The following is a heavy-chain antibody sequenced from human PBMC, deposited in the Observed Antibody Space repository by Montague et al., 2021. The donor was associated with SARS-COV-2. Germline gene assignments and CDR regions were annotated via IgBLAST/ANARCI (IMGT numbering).Heavy chain of an antibody. Sequence: SETLSLTCAVSGGSISSSNWWSWVRQPPGKGLEWIGEVYHSGSTNYNPSFKSRVTISADKSTNQFSLRLTSVTAADTAVYFCARDLLPPRTAIKTNFFGLDVWGQGTTVIVSS. CDR1: GGSISSSNW. D-gene: IGHD2-21*02. V-gene: IGHV4-4*02. CDR3: ARDLLPPRTAIKTNFFGLDV. CDR2: VYHSGST. J-gene: IGHJ6*02.